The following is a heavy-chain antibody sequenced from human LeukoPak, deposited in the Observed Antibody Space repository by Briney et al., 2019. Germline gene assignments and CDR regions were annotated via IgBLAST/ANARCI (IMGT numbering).Heavy chain of an antibody. V-gene: IGHV3-43*02. CDR2: IRGDESTS. CDR3: AKALSWSDETLDY. CDR1: GFTFRDSA. Sequence: GGSLRLSCIASGFTFRDSAMHWVRQAPGKGLEWVALIRGDESTSYYADSVMGRFTISRDNSRNTLYLEMISVRGEDTAVYFCAKALSWSDETLDYWGQGSLVTVSS. D-gene: IGHD1-1*01. J-gene: IGHJ4*02.